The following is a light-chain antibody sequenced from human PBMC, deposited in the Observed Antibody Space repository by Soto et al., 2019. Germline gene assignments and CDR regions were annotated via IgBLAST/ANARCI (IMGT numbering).Light chain of an antibody. J-gene: IGKJ4*01. V-gene: IGKV3-15*01. CDR2: GAS. CDR3: QQAYSHPLT. Sequence: EVVMTQSPATLSVSPGERATLSCRASQSVGSNLAWYQQKPGQAPRLLIYGASTRATGIPARFSGSGSGAEFTLTISSLQSEDFATYYCQQAYSHPLTFGGGTKVETK. CDR1: QSVGSN.